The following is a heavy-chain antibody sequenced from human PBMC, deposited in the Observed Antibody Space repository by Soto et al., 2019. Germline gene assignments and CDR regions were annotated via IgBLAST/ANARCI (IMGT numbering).Heavy chain of an antibody. CDR3: ATSASEKNYDILTGYYKEYYFDY. CDR2: ISGSGGST. CDR1: GFTFSSYA. V-gene: IGHV3-23*01. Sequence: GGSLRLSCAASGFTFSSYAMSWVRQAPGKGLEWVSAISGSGGSTYYADSVKGRFTISRDNSKNTLYLQMNSLRAEDTAVYYCATSASEKNYDILTGYYKEYYFDYWGQGTLVTVSS. J-gene: IGHJ4*02. D-gene: IGHD3-9*01.